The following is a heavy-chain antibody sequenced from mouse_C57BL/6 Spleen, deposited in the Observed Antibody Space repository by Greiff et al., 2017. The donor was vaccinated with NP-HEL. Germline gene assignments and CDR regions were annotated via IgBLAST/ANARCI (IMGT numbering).Heavy chain of an antibody. Sequence: LVESGAELVKPGASVKLSCKASGSIFTEYTIPWVKQRSGQGLEWIGWFYPGSGSIKYNEKFKDKATLTADKSSSTVYMERSRLTSEDSAVYFCARHEFITTPHFDYWGQGTTLTVSS. CDR3: ARHEFITTPHFDY. CDR2: FYPGSGSI. D-gene: IGHD1-1*01. CDR1: GSIFTEYT. V-gene: IGHV1-62-2*01. J-gene: IGHJ2*01.